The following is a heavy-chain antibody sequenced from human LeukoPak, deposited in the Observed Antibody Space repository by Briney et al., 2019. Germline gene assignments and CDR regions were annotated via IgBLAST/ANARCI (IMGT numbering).Heavy chain of an antibody. CDR2: ISYDGPIK. CDR3: ARGIAAAGFDY. V-gene: IGHV3-30*03. Sequence: GGSLRLSCAASGFTFSSYGMHWVRQAPGKGLEWVALISYDGPIKYYADSVKGRFTISRDNAKNSLYLQMNSLRAEDTAVYYCARGIAAAGFDYWGQGTLVTVSS. J-gene: IGHJ4*02. CDR1: GFTFSSYG. D-gene: IGHD6-13*01.